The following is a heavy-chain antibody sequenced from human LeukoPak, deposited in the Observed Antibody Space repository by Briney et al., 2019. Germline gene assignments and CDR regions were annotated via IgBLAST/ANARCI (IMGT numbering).Heavy chain of an antibody. D-gene: IGHD2-8*01. CDR2: INNNGCST. CDR3: ARDYNGAWPKAIDY. CDR1: GFTFSSYA. V-gene: IGHV3-64*02. Sequence: GGSLRLSCAASGFTFSSYAVHWVRQAPGRGLEYVSAINNNGCSTYYADSVKGRFTISRDKSKNTLYVHMESRRVEDMAVYCCARDYNGAWPKAIDYGGQGTLVSVPS. J-gene: IGHJ4*02.